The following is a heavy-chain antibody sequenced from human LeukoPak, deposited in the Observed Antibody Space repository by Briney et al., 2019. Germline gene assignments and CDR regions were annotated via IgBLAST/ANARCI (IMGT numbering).Heavy chain of an antibody. V-gene: IGHV4-39*07. J-gene: IGHJ4*02. D-gene: IGHD1-26*01. CDR1: GGSISSSSYY. CDR2: IYYSGST. Sequence: SETLSLTCTVSGGSISSSSYYWGWIRQPPGKGLEWIGSIYYSGSTYYNPSLKSRVTISVDTSKNQFSLKLSSVTAADTAVYYCARDAAVGATVDYWGQGTLVTVSS. CDR3: ARDAAVGATVDY.